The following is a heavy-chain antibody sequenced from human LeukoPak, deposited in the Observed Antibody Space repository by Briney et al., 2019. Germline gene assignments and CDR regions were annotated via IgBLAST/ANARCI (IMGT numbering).Heavy chain of an antibody. Sequence: GGSLRLSCAASGFTFNSYNMNWVRQAPGKGLEWVASIRRSHEHIYYADSVKGRFTISRDDAKNSVYLQMNSLRGEDTAVYFGPGDPDTIRDDYFDYWGQGTLVTVSS. J-gene: IGHJ4*02. CDR2: IRRSHEHI. V-gene: IGHV3-21*06. CDR3: PGDPDTIRDDYFDY. CDR1: GFTFNSYN. D-gene: IGHD5-24*01.